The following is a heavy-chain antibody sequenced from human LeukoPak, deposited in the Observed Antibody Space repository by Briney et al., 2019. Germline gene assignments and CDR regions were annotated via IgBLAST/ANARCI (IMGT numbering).Heavy chain of an antibody. D-gene: IGHD3-22*01. CDR3: ASTRAHYYDSSGHFGY. CDR2: IIPILGIA. J-gene: IGHJ4*02. Sequence: SVKVSCKASGGTFSSYAISWVRQAPGQGLEWMGRIIPILGIANYAQKFQGRVTITADKSTSTAYMELSSLRSEDTAVYYCASTRAHYYDSSGHFGYWGQGTLVTVSS. CDR1: GGTFSSYA. V-gene: IGHV1-69*04.